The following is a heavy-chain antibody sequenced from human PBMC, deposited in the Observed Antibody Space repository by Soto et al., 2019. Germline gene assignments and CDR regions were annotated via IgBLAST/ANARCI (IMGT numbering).Heavy chain of an antibody. CDR1: GGSVSGGSYY. Sequence: SETLSLTCTVSGGSVSGGSYYWSWIRQPPGKGLEWIGYIFYTGSSNYNLSLKSRATISVDTSQNQCSLKLSSVTAADTAVYYCARDRGFRHYFDSWRQRTLVTVSS. CDR2: IFYTGSS. D-gene: IGHD3-22*01. V-gene: IGHV4-61*01. J-gene: IGHJ4*02. CDR3: ARDRGFRHYFDS.